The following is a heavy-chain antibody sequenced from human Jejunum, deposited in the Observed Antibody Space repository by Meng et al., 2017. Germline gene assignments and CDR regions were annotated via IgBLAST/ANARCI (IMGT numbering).Heavy chain of an antibody. Sequence: GGSLRLSCVASGFTFRSYAMSWVRQAPGKGLEWVSTISGTSGDTYYADSMKGRFSISRDNSKNTLYLQLNSLRGDDTAVYDCAKYGDPSGYFDYWGQGTLVTVSS. D-gene: IGHD4-17*01. V-gene: IGHV3-23*01. J-gene: IGHJ4*02. CDR2: ISGTSGDT. CDR1: GFTFRSYA. CDR3: AKYGDPSGYFDY.